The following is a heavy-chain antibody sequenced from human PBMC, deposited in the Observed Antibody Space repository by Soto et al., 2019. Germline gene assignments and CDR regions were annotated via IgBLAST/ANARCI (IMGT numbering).Heavy chain of an antibody. V-gene: IGHV5-51*01. Sequence: GESLKISCEASGYGFANYWIGWVRQMPGKGLELMGIIYPGDSDTTYSPSFQGHVTISADKSISTAYLQWSSLEASDTAIYYCARAPSHGWYQHFDYWGQGTLVTVSS. CDR2: IYPGDSDT. D-gene: IGHD6-19*01. CDR3: ARAPSHGWYQHFDY. CDR1: GYGFANYW. J-gene: IGHJ4*02.